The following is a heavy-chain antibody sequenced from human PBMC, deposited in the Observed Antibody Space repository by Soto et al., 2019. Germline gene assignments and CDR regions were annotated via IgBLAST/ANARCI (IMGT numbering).Heavy chain of an antibody. CDR3: EHGSGWLSDY. CDR1: GFSLDSPAVG. V-gene: IGHV2-5*02. D-gene: IGHD6-19*01. Sequence: QITLKESDPTLVKPTQTLTLTCTFSGFSLDSPAVGVNWIRQPPGKALEWLGLIYWDDDKQYNPSLKSRLTITTDTSTNQVVLTMTNMDPVDTATYYCEHGSGWLSDYWGQGTLVTVSS. J-gene: IGHJ4*02. CDR2: IYWDDDK.